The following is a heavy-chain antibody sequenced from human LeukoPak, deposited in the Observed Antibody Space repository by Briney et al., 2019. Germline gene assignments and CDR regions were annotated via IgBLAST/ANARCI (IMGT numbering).Heavy chain of an antibody. CDR3: ARGSDLTTYCSGGSCYSGFGWFDP. J-gene: IGHJ5*02. CDR2: ISYDGSNK. Sequence: GGSLRLSCAASGFTFSSYAMHWVRQAPGKGLEWVAVISYDGSNKYYADSVKGRFTISRDNSKNTLYLQMNSLRAEDTAVYYCARGSDLTTYCSGGSCYSGFGWFDPWGQGTLVTVSS. CDR1: GFTFSSYA. V-gene: IGHV3-30*04. D-gene: IGHD2-15*01.